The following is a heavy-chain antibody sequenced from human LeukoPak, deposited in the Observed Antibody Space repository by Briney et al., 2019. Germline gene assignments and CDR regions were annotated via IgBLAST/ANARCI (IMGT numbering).Heavy chain of an antibody. J-gene: IGHJ6*03. Sequence: GGSLRLSCAASGFTFSDYYMTWIRQAPGRGLERVSYISSSGSTIYYADSAKGRFTISRDSAKNSLFLQMNSLRAEDTAVYYCARKAGYCSSTSCSYYYCMDVWGKGTTVTVSS. CDR3: ARKAGYCSSTSCSYYYCMDV. V-gene: IGHV3-11*04. D-gene: IGHD2-2*03. CDR1: GFTFSDYY. CDR2: ISSSGSTI.